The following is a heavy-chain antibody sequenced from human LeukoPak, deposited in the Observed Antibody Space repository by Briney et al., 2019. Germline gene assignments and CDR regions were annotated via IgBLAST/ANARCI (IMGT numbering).Heavy chain of an antibody. D-gene: IGHD4-17*01. Sequence: ASVKVSCKSSGYTFTNYGITWVRQAPGQGLEWMGWIGAYNGNTNYAQRLQDRVTMNRHASTNTAYLELRSLAPDDTAVYYCARGYGDYVGGFDYWGQGTLVTVSS. CDR1: GYTFTNYG. J-gene: IGHJ4*02. V-gene: IGHV1-18*01. CDR3: ARGYGDYVGGFDY. CDR2: IGAYNGNT.